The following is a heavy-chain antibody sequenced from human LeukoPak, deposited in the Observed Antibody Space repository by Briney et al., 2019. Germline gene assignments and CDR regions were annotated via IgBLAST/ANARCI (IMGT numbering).Heavy chain of an antibody. Sequence: SQTLSLTCAISGDSVSSNSAAWNWIRQSPSRGLEWLGRTYYRSKWYNDYAVSVKSRITISPDISKNQFSLQLNSVTPEDTAVYYCARDYEWLVFRAFDIWGQGTMVAVSS. D-gene: IGHD6-19*01. J-gene: IGHJ3*02. CDR3: ARDYEWLVFRAFDI. V-gene: IGHV6-1*01. CDR2: TYYRSKWYN. CDR1: GDSVSSNSAA.